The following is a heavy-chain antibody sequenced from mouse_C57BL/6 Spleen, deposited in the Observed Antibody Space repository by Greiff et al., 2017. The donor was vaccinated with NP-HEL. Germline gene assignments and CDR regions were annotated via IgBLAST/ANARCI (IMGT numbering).Heavy chain of an antibody. J-gene: IGHJ2*01. CDR2: INPSSGYT. D-gene: IGHD2-5*01. CDR3: ARADSNYVGVCDY. V-gene: IGHV1-4*01. Sequence: VQLQQSGAELARPGASVKMSCKASGYTFTSYSMHWVKQRPGQGLEWIGYINPSSGYTKYNQKFKDKATLTADKSSTTAYMQLSSLTSEDSAVYYCARADSNYVGVCDYWGQGTTLTVSS. CDR1: GYTFTSYS.